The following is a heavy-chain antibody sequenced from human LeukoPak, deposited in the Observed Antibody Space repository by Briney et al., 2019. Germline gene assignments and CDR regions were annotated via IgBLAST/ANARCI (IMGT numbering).Heavy chain of an antibody. CDR2: MNPNSGNT. V-gene: IGHV1-8*01. D-gene: IGHD2-2*01. Sequence: GASVKVSCKASGYTFTSYDINWVRQATGQGLEWMGWMNPNSGNTGYAQKFQGRVTMTRNTSISTAYMELSSLRSEDTAVYYCARGWGYCSSTSCSDAFDIWGQGTMVTVSS. CDR1: GYTFTSYD. CDR3: ARGWGYCSSTSCSDAFDI. J-gene: IGHJ3*02.